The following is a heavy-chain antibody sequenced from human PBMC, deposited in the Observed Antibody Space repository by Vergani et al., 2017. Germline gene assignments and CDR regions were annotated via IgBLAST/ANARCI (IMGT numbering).Heavy chain of an antibody. CDR1: GLTFSSYG. CDR3: AKDRYSSGYYSINWFDP. Sequence: QVQLVESGGGVVQPGRSLRLSCAASGLTFSSYGMHWVRQAPGKGLEWVALISYDGSNKYYADSVKGRFTISRDNSKNTLYLQMNSLRAEDTAVYYCAKDRYSSGYYSINWFDPWGQVTLVTVSS. J-gene: IGHJ5*02. CDR2: ISYDGSNK. V-gene: IGHV3-30*18. D-gene: IGHD3-22*01.